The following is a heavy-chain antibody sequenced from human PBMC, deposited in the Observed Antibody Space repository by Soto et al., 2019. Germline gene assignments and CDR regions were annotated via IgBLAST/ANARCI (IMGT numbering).Heavy chain of an antibody. J-gene: IGHJ4*02. Sequence: TSETLSLTCAVYGGSFSGYYWSWIRQPPGKGLEWIGEINHSGSTNYNPSLKSRVTISVDTSKNQFSLKLSSVTAADTAVYYCATNLLRGVTTGQGAPFDYWGQGTLVTVSS. CDR2: INHSGST. V-gene: IGHV4-34*01. CDR3: ATNLLRGVTTGQGAPFDY. D-gene: IGHD1-1*01. CDR1: GGSFSGYY.